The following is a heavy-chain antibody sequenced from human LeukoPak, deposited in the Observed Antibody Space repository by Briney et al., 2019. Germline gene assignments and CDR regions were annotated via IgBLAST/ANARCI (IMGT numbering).Heavy chain of an antibody. CDR2: ISSSGSTI. CDR1: GFTFSSYE. V-gene: IGHV3-48*03. D-gene: IGHD3-22*01. J-gene: IGHJ4*02. Sequence: GGSLRLSCAASGFTFSSYEMNWVRQAPGKGLEWVSYISSSGSTIYYADSVRGRFTISRDNARNSLFLQMNSLRAEDTAVYYCARWGYSSGYYYDYWGPGTLVTVSS. CDR3: ARWGYSSGYYYDY.